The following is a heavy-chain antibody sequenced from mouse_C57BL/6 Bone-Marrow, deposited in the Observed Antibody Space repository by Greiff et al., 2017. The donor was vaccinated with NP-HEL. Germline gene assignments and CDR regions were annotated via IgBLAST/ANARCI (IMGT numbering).Heavy chain of an antibody. Sequence: EVKLEESGGGLVQPGGSMKLSCVASGFTFSNYWMNWVRQSPEKGLEWVAQIRLKSDNYATHYAESVKGRFTISRDDSKSSVYLQMNNLRDEDTGIYYCPPPLGRYYFDYWGQGTTLTVSS. CDR1: GFTFSNYW. V-gene: IGHV6-3*01. J-gene: IGHJ2*01. CDR2: IRLKSDNYAT. CDR3: PPPLGRYYFDY. D-gene: IGHD4-1*01.